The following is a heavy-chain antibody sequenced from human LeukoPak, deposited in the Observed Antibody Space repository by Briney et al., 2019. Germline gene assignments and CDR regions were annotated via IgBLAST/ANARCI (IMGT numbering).Heavy chain of an antibody. CDR3: AKDDGPVTRREYYFDY. D-gene: IGHD4-17*01. V-gene: IGHV1-46*01. CDR2: INPSGGST. CDR1: GYTFTSYY. J-gene: IGHJ4*02. Sequence: ASVKVSCKASGYTFTSYYMHWVRQAPGQGLEWMGIINPSGGSTSYAQKFQGRVTMTRDTSTSTVYMELSRLRSDDTAVYYCAKDDGPVTRREYYFDYWGQGTLVTVSS.